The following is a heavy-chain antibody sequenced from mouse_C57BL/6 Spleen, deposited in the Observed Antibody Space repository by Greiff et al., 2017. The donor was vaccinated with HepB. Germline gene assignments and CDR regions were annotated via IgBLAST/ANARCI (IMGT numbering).Heavy chain of an antibody. J-gene: IGHJ3*01. CDR2: IDPSDSYT. V-gene: IGHV1-69*01. D-gene: IGHD2-5*01. CDR3: ARRDYRNHGGFAY. Sequence: VQLQQPGAELVMPGASVKLSCKASGYTFTSYWMHWVKQRPGQGLEWIGEIDPSDSYTNYNQKFKGKSTLTVDKSSSTAYMQLSSLTSEDSAVYYCARRDYRNHGGFAYWGQGTLVTVSA. CDR1: GYTFTSYW.